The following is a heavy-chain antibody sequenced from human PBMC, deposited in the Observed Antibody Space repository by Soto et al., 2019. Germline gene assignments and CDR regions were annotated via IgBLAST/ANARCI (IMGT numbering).Heavy chain of an antibody. CDR1: GSSINTGSIY. V-gene: IGHV4-39*01. Sequence: SQTLSLTCIVSGSSINTGSIYSGWVRHSPGKGLEWIGSIYYSGSVYYNQSLESRVTISADVSRDQFSLKLTSVTAADTDLYHCARHGSALIAVNSFVSWGHGILVTDSS. J-gene: IGHJ5*01. D-gene: IGHD2-21*01. CDR2: IYYSGSV. CDR3: ARHGSALIAVNSFVS.